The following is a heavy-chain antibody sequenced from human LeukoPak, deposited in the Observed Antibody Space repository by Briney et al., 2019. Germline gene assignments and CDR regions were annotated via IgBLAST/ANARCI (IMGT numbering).Heavy chain of an antibody. CDR3: ARRLRWTQMDAFDI. CDR1: GGSISSYY. CDR2: IYYSGST. Sequence: SETLSLTCTVSGGSISSYYWSWLRQPPGKGLEWIGYIYYSGSTNYNPSLKSRVTISVDTSKNQFSLKLSSVTAADTAVYYCARRLRWTQMDAFDIWGQGTMVTVSS. J-gene: IGHJ3*02. V-gene: IGHV4-59*08. D-gene: IGHD2-21*01.